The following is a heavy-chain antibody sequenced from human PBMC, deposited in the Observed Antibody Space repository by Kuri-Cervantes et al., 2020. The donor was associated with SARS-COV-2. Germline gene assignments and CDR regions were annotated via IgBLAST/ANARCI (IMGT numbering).Heavy chain of an antibody. CDR2: ITPFNGNT. Sequence: SSVNVSCKASGYTFTGYYMHWVRQAPGQALEGMGWITPFNGNTNYAQRFQDRVTITKDRSMSTAYMELSSLRFEDTAMYYCARSGTGAISREDGAFDIWGQGTMVTVSS. V-gene: IGHV1-45*02. J-gene: IGHJ3*02. CDR3: ARSGTGAISREDGAFDI. CDR1: GYTFTGYY. D-gene: IGHD5-24*01.